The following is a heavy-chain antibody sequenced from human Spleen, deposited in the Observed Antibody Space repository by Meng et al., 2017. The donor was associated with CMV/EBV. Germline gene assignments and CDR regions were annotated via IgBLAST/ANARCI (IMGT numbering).Heavy chain of an antibody. V-gene: IGHV3-21*01. J-gene: IGHJ6*02. CDR1: GFTFSTYS. CDR3: ARTIRELSDYYYGMDV. CDR2: ISSSSSYI. Sequence: GESLKISCEASGFTFSTYSMNWVRQAPGKGLEWVSSISSSSSYIYYANSVRGRITVSRDNAKNSLYLQMSSLRPEDTAVYYCARTIRELSDYYYGMDVWGQGTLVTVSS. D-gene: IGHD4-17*01.